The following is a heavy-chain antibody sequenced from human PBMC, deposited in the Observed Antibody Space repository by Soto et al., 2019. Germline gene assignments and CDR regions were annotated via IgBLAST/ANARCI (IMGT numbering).Heavy chain of an antibody. V-gene: IGHV3-30-3*01. J-gene: IGHJ5*02. CDR2: ISYDGSNK. CDR1: VFTFSSYA. Sequence: GGSLRLSCAASVFTFSSYAMHWVRQAPGKGLEWVAGISYDGSNKYYADSVKGRFTISRDNSKNTLYLQMNSLRAEDTAVYYCARDGGRIQLWRSWFDPWGQGTLVTVSS. D-gene: IGHD5-18*01. CDR3: ARDGGRIQLWRSWFDP.